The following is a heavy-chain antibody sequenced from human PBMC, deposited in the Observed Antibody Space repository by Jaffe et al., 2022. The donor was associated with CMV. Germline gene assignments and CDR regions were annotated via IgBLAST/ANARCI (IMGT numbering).Heavy chain of an antibody. V-gene: IGHV3-33*08. CDR3: ARASRGLYGDYLPNSFDY. CDR2: IWYDGSNK. J-gene: IGHJ4*02. D-gene: IGHD4-17*01. Sequence: QVQLVESGGGVVQPGRSLRLSCAASGFTFSSYGMHWVRQAPGKGLEWVAVIWYDGSNKYYADSVKGRFTISRDNSKNTLYLQMNSLRAEDTAVYYCARASRGLYGDYLPNSFDYWGQGTLVTVSS. CDR1: GFTFSSYG.